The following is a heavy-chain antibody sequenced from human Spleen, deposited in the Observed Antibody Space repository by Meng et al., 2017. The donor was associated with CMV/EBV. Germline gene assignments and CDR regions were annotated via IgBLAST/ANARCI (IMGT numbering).Heavy chain of an antibody. CDR3: ASSGYCSSTSCYTRAFDI. Sequence: GGSLRLSCAASGFSFADYAMHWVRQVPGKGLEWVSAINWNSGTIGYAASVEGRFTLSRDNAKNSLYLQMNSLRAEDTAVYYCASSGYCSSTSCYTRAFDIWGQGTMVTVSS. D-gene: IGHD2-2*02. CDR2: INWNSGTI. J-gene: IGHJ3*02. V-gene: IGHV3-9*01. CDR1: GFSFADYA.